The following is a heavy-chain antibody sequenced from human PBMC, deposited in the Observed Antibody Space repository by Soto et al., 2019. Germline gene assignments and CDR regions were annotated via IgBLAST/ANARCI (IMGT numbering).Heavy chain of an antibody. CDR2: ITPIFPTA. J-gene: IGHJ4*02. CDR3: VFSGGRGSHIEY. CDR1: GGSFNFA. V-gene: IGHV1-69*01. Sequence: VQLVQSGTEVKKPGSSVKLSCKASGGSFNFAMSWVRQAPGQGLEWMGGITPIFPTAVEAPKFQGRVTMTADEPTATVSIELTSLRSEDTAVYFCVFSGGRGSHIEYWGPGSLVIVSS. D-gene: IGHD3-16*01.